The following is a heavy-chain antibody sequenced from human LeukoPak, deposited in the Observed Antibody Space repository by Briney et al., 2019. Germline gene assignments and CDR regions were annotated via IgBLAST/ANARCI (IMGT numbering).Heavy chain of an antibody. Sequence: GASVKVFCKASGYTFTNFGISWVRQAPGQGLEWMGWISAYNGNTNYAQEFQGRVTMTTDASTSTAYLELRSLRSDDTAVYYCARGGGLVPGTWFDPWGQGTLVTVSS. CDR2: ISAYNGNT. J-gene: IGHJ5*02. CDR3: ARGGGLVPGTWFDP. CDR1: GYTFTNFG. V-gene: IGHV1-18*01. D-gene: IGHD6-19*01.